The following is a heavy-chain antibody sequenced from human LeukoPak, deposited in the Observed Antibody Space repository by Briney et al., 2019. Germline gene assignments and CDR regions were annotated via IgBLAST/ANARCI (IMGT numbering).Heavy chain of an antibody. CDR2: IWFDGSAK. CDR3: ARDLNREDFDY. Sequence: GGSLRLSCAASGFIFSSHCMHWVRQAPGKGLEWVAIIWFDGSAKYYGDSVKGRFTISRDNSKNTLYLQMNSLRVEDTAVYYCARDLNREDFDYWGQGTLVAVSS. CDR1: GFIFSSHC. D-gene: IGHD1-14*01. V-gene: IGHV3-33*08. J-gene: IGHJ4*02.